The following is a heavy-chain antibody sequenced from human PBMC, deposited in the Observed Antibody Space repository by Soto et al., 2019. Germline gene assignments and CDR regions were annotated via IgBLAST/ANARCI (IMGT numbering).Heavy chain of an antibody. V-gene: IGHV3-23*01. D-gene: IGHD6-19*01. CDR1: GFTFNDYA. Sequence: EVQLLESGGGFGQPGGSLRLSCAASGFTFNDYAMAWVRQAPGQGLEWVSSISGSGGHSSYVDSVRGRFTISRDNVNNILSLDMSDLRAEDTALYYCAKDCRRLAVTGSAFDSWGQGALVTVSS. CDR3: AKDCRRLAVTGSAFDS. CDR2: ISGSGGHS. J-gene: IGHJ4*02.